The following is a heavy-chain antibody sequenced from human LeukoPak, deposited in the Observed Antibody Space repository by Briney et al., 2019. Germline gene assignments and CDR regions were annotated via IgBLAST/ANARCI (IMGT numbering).Heavy chain of an antibody. CDR2: ISSSSSYI. CDR3: AREGFRATYYYDSSGYNWFDP. D-gene: IGHD3-22*01. CDR1: GLTFSSYS. J-gene: IGHJ5*02. Sequence: GGSLRLSCAASGLTFSSYSMNWVRQAPGKGLEWVSSISSSSSYIYYADSVKGRFTISRDNAKNSLYLQMNSLRAEDTAVYYCAREGFRATYYYDSSGYNWFDPWGQGTLVTVSS. V-gene: IGHV3-21*01.